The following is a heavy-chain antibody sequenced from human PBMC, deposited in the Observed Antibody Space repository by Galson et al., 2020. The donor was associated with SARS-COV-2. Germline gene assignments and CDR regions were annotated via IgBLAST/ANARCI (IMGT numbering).Heavy chain of an antibody. Sequence: ASVKVSCKASGYTFSSYGINWVRQAPGQGLEWVGWISAYNGNTNYAQKLQGRVTMTTDTSTSTAYMELRSLTSDDTAVYYCARDLSPRGDSGYEYYYYMDVWGKGTTVTVSS. V-gene: IGHV1-18*01. J-gene: IGHJ6*03. CDR3: ARDLSPRGDSGYEYYYYMDV. D-gene: IGHD5-12*01. CDR2: ISAYNGNT. CDR1: GYTFSSYG.